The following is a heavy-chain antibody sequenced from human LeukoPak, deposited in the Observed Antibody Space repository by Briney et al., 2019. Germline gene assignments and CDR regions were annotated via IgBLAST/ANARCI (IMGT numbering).Heavy chain of an antibody. D-gene: IGHD6-13*01. Sequence: GGSLRLSCAASGFTFSSYGMHWVRQAPGKGLEWVAVIWYDGSNKYYADSVKGRFTISRDNSKNTLYLQMNSLRAEDTAVYYCARDFPKYSSSWYSWFDPWGQGTLVTVSS. CDR2: IWYDGSNK. J-gene: IGHJ5*02. CDR3: ARDFPKYSSSWYSWFDP. CDR1: GFTFSSYG. V-gene: IGHV3-33*08.